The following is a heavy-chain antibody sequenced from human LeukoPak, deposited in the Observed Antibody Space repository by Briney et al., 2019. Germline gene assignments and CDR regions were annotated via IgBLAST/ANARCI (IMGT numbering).Heavy chain of an antibody. V-gene: IGHV4-4*09. Sequence: SETLSLTCTVSGGSISSYYWSWIRQPPGKGLEWIGYIYTSGSTNYHPSLKTRVPISVATPKNQFSLKVSCVTAANTAVYYCARHTSHWYYYMDVWGKGTTVTVSS. CDR3: ARHTSHWYYYMDV. D-gene: IGHD2-2*01. CDR1: GGSISSYY. J-gene: IGHJ6*03. CDR2: IYTSGST.